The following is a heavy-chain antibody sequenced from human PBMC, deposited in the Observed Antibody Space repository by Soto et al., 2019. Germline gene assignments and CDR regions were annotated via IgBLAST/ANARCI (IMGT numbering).Heavy chain of an antibody. CDR2: FYYSGST. Sequence: SETLSLTCTVSGGSISTGGYYWNWIRQHPGKGLEWIGYFYYSGSTYYNPSLKSRVTISVNTSKNQFSLKLSSVTAADTAVYYCARQICSSSSCRDWYFDLWGRGTLVTVPS. J-gene: IGHJ2*01. CDR1: GGSISTGGYY. V-gene: IGHV4-31*03. D-gene: IGHD2-2*01. CDR3: ARQICSSSSCRDWYFDL.